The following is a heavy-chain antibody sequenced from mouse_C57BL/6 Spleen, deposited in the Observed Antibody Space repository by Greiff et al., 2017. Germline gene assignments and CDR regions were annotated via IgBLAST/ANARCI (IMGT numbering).Heavy chain of an antibody. CDR1: GFNIKNTY. D-gene: IGHD1-1*01. V-gene: IGHV14-3*01. CDR3: AREAITTVVALDY. CDR2: IVPANGNT. Sequence: EVQLQESVAELVRPGASVKLSCTASGFNIKNTYMHWVKQRPEQGLEWIGRIVPANGNTKYAPQFPGKATITADTSSNTAYLQLSSLTSEDTAIYYCAREAITTVVALDYWGQGTTLTVSS. J-gene: IGHJ2*01.